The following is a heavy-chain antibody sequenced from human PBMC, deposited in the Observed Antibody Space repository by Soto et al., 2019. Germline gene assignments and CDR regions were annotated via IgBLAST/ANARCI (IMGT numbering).Heavy chain of an antibody. CDR1: GFTFSSYA. V-gene: IGHV3-30-3*01. D-gene: IGHD6-6*01. Sequence: PGGSLRLSCAASGFTFSSYAMHWVRQAPGKGLEWVAVISYDGSNKCYADSVKGRFTISRDNSKNTLYLQMDSLRAEDTAVYYCAKESAQLAFEYWGQGTLVTVSS. CDR3: AKESAQLAFEY. J-gene: IGHJ4*02. CDR2: ISYDGSNK.